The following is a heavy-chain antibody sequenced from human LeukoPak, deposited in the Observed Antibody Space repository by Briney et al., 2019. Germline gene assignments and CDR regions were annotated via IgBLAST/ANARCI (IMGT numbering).Heavy chain of an antibody. J-gene: IGHJ6*02. V-gene: IGHV3-49*04. CDR2: IRSKAYGGTT. D-gene: IGHD3-3*01. CDR3: TRDKDFWSGPYYYYYYGMDV. Sequence: PGRSLRLSCTASGFTVGDYAMSWVRQAPGKGLEWVGFIRSKAYGGTTEYAASVKGRFTISRDDSKSIAYLQMNSLKTEDTAVYYCTRDKDFWSGPYYYYYYGMDVWGQGTTVTVSS. CDR1: GFTVGDYA.